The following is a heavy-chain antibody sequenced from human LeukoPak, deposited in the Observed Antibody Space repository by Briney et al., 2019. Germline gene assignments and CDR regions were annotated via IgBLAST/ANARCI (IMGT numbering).Heavy chain of an antibody. D-gene: IGHD3/OR15-3a*01. CDR1: GGSISGYY. CDR2: VYDSGST. CDR3: ARATWTNFYFDY. Sequence: SETLSLTCTVSGGSISGYYWGWVRQPPGKGLEWIGYVYDSGSTNYSPSLRSRVTISVDTPKNQFSLKVSSVTAADTALYYCARATWTNFYFDYWGQGALVTVSS. J-gene: IGHJ4*02. V-gene: IGHV4-59*08.